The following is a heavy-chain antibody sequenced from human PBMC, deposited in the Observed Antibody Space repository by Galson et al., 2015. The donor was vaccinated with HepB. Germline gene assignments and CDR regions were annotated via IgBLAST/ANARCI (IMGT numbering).Heavy chain of an antibody. CDR3: AREYGDFDY. CDR1: GFTFSRYS. CDR2: ISRSSSTI. J-gene: IGHJ4*02. Sequence: SLRLSCAASGFTFSRYSMNWVRQAPGEGLEWVSYISRSSSTIYYADSVKGRFTISRDNARNSLYLQMNSLRAEDTAVYYCAREYGDFDYWGQGTLVTVSS. D-gene: IGHD4-17*01. V-gene: IGHV3-48*01.